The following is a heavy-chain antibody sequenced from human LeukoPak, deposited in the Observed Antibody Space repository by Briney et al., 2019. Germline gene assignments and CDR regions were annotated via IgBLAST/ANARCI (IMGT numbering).Heavy chain of an antibody. CDR3: ARDRDIVVVPAASWFDP. D-gene: IGHD2-2*01. J-gene: IGHJ5*02. Sequence: GASVKVSCKASGYTLSSYTLHWVRQAPGQRPEWMGCIYAGNGNVKYSQNFQGRVTMTRDTSISTAYMELSRLRSDDTAVYYCARDRDIVVVPAASWFDPWGQGTLVTVSS. CDR2: IYAGNGNV. CDR1: GYTLSSYT. V-gene: IGHV1-3*01.